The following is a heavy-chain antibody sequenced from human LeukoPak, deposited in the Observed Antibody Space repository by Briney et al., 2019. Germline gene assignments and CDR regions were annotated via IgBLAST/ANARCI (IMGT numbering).Heavy chain of an antibody. V-gene: IGHV4-34*01. CDR1: GGSFSGYY. CDR2: INHSGST. Sequence: KSSETLSLTCAVYGGSFSGYYWSWIRQPPGKGLEWIGEINHSGSTNYNPSLKRRVTISVDTSKNQFSLKLSSVTAADTAVYYCARGPTKRIYYDSSGYYRKKTDAFDIWGQGTMVTVSS. D-gene: IGHD3-22*01. J-gene: IGHJ3*02. CDR3: ARGPTKRIYYDSSGYYRKKTDAFDI.